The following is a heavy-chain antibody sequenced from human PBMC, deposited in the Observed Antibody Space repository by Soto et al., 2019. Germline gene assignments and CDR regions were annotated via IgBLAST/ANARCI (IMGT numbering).Heavy chain of an antibody. V-gene: IGHV3-30*18. CDR3: AKDHLETTVTTPSY. Sequence: QVQLVESGGGVVQPGRSLRLSCAASGFTFSSYGMHWVRQAPGKGLEWLAVISYDGNNKYYADSVQGRFTISRGNFKNTLYLQMDSLRAEDTAMYYCAKDHLETTVTTPSYWGQGTLVTVSS. CDR2: ISYDGNNK. D-gene: IGHD4-17*01. CDR1: GFTFSSYG. J-gene: IGHJ4*02.